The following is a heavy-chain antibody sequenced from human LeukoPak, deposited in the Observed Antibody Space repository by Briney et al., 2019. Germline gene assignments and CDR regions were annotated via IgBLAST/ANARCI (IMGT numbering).Heavy chain of an antibody. Sequence: GGSLRLSCAASGFTFSSYTMNWVRQAPGKGLEWVSSISTSSIYIYYADSVKGRFTISRDNAKNSLYLQMNSLRAEDTAVYYCARNVDTAIFDYYYMDVWGKGTTVTVSS. CDR2: ISTSSIYI. D-gene: IGHD5-18*01. V-gene: IGHV3-21*04. J-gene: IGHJ6*03. CDR3: ARNVDTAIFDYYYMDV. CDR1: GFTFSSYT.